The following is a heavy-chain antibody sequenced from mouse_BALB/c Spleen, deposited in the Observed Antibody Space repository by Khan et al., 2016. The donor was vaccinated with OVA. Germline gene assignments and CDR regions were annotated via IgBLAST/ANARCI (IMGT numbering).Heavy chain of an antibody. Sequence: QIQLVQSGPELKKPGETVKISCKASGYTFTNYGMNWVKQAPGKGLKWLGWINTYTGEPTYADDFKGRFAFSLDTSASTAYLQINNHKKEDTAKDFCARMKPYWYFDLWGAGTTVTVSS. CDR2: INTYTGEP. V-gene: IGHV9-3-1*01. CDR1: GYTFTNYG. J-gene: IGHJ1*01. CDR3: ARMKPYWYFDL.